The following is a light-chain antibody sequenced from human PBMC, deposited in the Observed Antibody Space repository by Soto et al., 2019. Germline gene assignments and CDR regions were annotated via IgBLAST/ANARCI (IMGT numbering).Light chain of an antibody. CDR2: GIS. CDR1: QSVNSN. Sequence: EMVMTQSPAILSVSPGESATLSCRASQSVNSNYLAWYQQHPGQPPRLLIYGISTRATGVPARFSGSGSGTDFTLTISSLQSEDFAVYYCQHYNQWPLTFGGGTKVDIK. V-gene: IGKV3-15*01. J-gene: IGKJ4*01. CDR3: QHYNQWPLT.